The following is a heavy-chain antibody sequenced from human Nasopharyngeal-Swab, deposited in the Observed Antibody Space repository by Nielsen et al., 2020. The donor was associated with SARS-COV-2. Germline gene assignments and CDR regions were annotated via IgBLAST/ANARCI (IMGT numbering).Heavy chain of an antibody. D-gene: IGHD2-15*01. CDR2: INPGGGSA. V-gene: IGHV1-46*01. CDR3: ARGGDPREVVAATDCFDP. J-gene: IGHJ5*02. Sequence: WVRQAPGQGLEWMGIINPGGGSARHSQNFQGRVTMTRDTSTSTVYMELYSLTSEDTAVYYCARGGDPREVVAATDCFDPWGQGTLVTVSS.